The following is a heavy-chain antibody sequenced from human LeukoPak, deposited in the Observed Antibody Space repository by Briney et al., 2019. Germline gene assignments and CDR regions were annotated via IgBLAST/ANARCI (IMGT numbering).Heavy chain of an antibody. CDR1: GSTFSSYA. J-gene: IGHJ4*02. V-gene: IGHV1-69*04. CDR2: IIPILGIA. Sequence: SVEVSCKASGSTFSSYAISWVRQAPGQGLEWMGRIIPILGIANYAQKFQGRVTITADKSTSTAYMELSSLRSEDTAVYYCARDLGNDYGDYVVFDYWGQGTLVTVSS. D-gene: IGHD4-17*01. CDR3: ARDLGNDYGDYVVFDY.